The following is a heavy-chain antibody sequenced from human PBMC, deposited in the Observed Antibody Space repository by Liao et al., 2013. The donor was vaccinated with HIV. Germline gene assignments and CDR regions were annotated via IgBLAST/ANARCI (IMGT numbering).Heavy chain of an antibody. Sequence: QVQLQESGPGLVKPSQTLSLTCTVSGGSITSRTYYWSWIRQPAGKGLEWIGRIYASGGTTYNPSLKSRVTISMDTSKNHFSLSLSSVTAADTAVYYCARGLVDTAILSGDRNWLDPWGPGNPGHPSPQ. D-gene: IGHD5-18*01. V-gene: IGHV4-61*02. CDR3: ARGLVDTAILSGDRNWLDP. J-gene: IGHJ5*02. CDR2: IYASGGT. CDR1: GGSITSRTYY.